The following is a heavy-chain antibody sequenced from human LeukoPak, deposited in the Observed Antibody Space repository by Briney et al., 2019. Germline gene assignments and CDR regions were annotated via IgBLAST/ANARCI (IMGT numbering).Heavy chain of an antibody. V-gene: IGHV4-59*01. CDR2: IYYSGST. CDR3: ARASIAAAALDAFDI. J-gene: IGHJ3*02. Sequence: SETLSLTCTVSGGSISSYYWSWIRQPPGKGLEWIGYIYYSGSTNYNPSLKSRVTISVDTSKNQFSLKLSSVTAADTAVYYCARASIAAAALDAFDIWGQGTMVTVSS. CDR1: GGSISSYY. D-gene: IGHD6-13*01.